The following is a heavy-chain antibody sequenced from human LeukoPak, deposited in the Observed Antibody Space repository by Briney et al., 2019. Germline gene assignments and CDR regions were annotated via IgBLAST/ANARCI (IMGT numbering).Heavy chain of an antibody. CDR1: GFTFDDYA. Sequence: GGSLRLSCAASGFTFDDYAMHWVREAPGKGLEWVSGISWNSNSIGYADSVKGRFSISRDNAKNSLYLQTKSLRVEDTALYYCAKGLYSSSSGQFDYWGQGTLVTVSS. V-gene: IGHV3-9*01. CDR2: ISWNSNSI. J-gene: IGHJ4*02. CDR3: AKGLYSSSSGQFDY. D-gene: IGHD6-6*01.